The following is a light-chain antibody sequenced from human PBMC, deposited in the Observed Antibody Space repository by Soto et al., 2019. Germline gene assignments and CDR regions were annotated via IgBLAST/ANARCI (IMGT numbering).Light chain of an antibody. CDR3: QQYGSSPS. CDR2: DTS. CDR1: QRVSGGF. J-gene: IGKJ1*01. Sequence: LTQSPAPLSFSPGEGAPPSCTASQRVSGGFLAWYQQKPGLAPRLILYDTSFRATGIPDRFSGSGSGTAFTLTISRLDPEDFAVYYCQQYGSSPSFGQGTKVDIK. V-gene: IGKV3D-20*01.